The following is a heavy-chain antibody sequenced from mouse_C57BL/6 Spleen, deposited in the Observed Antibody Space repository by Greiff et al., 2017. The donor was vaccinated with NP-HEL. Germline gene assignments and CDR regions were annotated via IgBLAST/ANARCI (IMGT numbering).Heavy chain of an antibody. CDR1: GYSITSGYD. J-gene: IGHJ3*01. Sequence: VQLKQSGPGMVKPSQSLSLTCTVTGYSITSGYDWHWIRHFPGNKLEWMGYISYSGSTNYNPSLKSRISITHDTSKNHFFLKLNSVTTEDTATYYCARGGAWFAYWGQGTLVTVSA. CDR3: ARGGAWFAY. V-gene: IGHV3-1*01. CDR2: ISYSGST.